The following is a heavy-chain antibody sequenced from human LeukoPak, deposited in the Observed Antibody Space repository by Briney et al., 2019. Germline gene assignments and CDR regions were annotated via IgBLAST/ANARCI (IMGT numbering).Heavy chain of an antibody. CDR2: ISAHNGST. CDR3: ARDEYYFGSGSYFYFDY. CDR1: GYTFTSYG. J-gene: IGHJ4*02. D-gene: IGHD3-10*01. Sequence: ASVKVSCKASGYTFTSYGISWVRQAPGRGLEWMGWISAHNGSTNYAQKLQGRVIMTTDTPTSTAYMELRSLRSDDTAVYYCARDEYYFGSGSYFYFDYWGQGTLVTVSS. V-gene: IGHV1-18*01.